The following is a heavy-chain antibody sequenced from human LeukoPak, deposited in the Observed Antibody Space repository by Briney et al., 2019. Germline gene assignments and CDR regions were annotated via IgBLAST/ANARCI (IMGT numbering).Heavy chain of an antibody. Sequence: SETLSLTCTVSGGSISSSNYYWDWIRQPPGKGLEWIGSIYYSGSTYYNPSLKSRATTSVDTSKSQFSLKLNSVTAADTAVYYCPSRNVEGSTFDSWGQGTLVTVSS. CDR3: PSRNVEGSTFDS. J-gene: IGHJ4*02. CDR1: GGSISSSNYY. V-gene: IGHV4-39*07. CDR2: IYYSGST.